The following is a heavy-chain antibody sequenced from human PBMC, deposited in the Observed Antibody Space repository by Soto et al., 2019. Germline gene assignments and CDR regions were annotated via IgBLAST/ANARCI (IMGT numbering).Heavy chain of an antibody. Sequence: SETLSITCTVSGGSISSGDYYWSWIRQPPGKGLEWIGYIYYSGSTYYNPSLKSRVTISVDTSKNQFSLKLSSVTAADTAVYYCARADEYNWFDPWGQGTLVTVSS. CDR3: ARADEYNWFDP. CDR1: GGSISSGDYY. CDR2: IYYSGST. V-gene: IGHV4-30-4*01. J-gene: IGHJ5*02.